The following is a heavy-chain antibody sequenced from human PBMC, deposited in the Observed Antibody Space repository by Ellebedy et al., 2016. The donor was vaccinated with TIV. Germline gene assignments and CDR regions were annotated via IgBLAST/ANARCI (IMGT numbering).Heavy chain of an antibody. J-gene: IGHJ5*02. CDR3: ARDRGIAARINWFDP. Sequence: MPSETLSLTCTVSGGSISSYYWSWIRQPPGKGLEWIGYIYYSGSTNYNPSLKSRVTISVDKSKNQFSLKLSSVTAADTAVYYCARDRGIAARINWFDPWGQGTLVTVSS. V-gene: IGHV4-59*12. D-gene: IGHD6-6*01. CDR1: GGSISSYY. CDR2: IYYSGST.